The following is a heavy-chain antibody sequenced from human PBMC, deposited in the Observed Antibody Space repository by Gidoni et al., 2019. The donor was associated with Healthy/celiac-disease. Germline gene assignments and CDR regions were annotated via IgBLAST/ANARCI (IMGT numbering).Heavy chain of an antibody. D-gene: IGHD3-10*01. CDR2: INHSGST. J-gene: IGHJ6*02. V-gene: IGHV4-34*01. CDR3: ARGARLWFGELLTYYYYGMDV. CDR1: GGSFSGYY. Sequence: QVQLQQWGAGLLKPSETLSLTCAVYGGSFSGYYWSWIRQPPGKGLEWIGEINHSGSTNYNPSLKSRVTISVDTSKNQFSLKLSSVTAADTAVYYCARGARLWFGELLTYYYYGMDVWGQGTTVTVSS.